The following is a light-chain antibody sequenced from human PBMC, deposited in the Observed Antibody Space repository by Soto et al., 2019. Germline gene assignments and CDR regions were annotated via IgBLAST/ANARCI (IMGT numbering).Light chain of an antibody. V-gene: IGKV3-11*01. CDR2: DAS. Sequence: EIVLTQSPATLSSSPGERATLSCRASQSVSRYLAWYQQKPGQAPRLLIYDASNSATGIPARFSGSGAGTAVSLIIISLEPADFAVYYCQQRSNWPPFTFGGGTKVEIK. J-gene: IGKJ4*01. CDR1: QSVSRY. CDR3: QQRSNWPPFT.